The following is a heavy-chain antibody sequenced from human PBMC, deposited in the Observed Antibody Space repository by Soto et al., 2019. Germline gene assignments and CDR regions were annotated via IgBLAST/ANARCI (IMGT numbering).Heavy chain of an antibody. J-gene: IGHJ3*02. CDR2: ISAYNGNT. V-gene: IGHV1-18*01. D-gene: IGHD2-2*01. CDR1: GYTFTSYG. CDR3: AGPLTDYCSSTSCYARHAFDI. Sequence: ASVKVSCKASGYTFTSYGISWVRQAPGQGLEWMGWISAYNGNTNYAQKLQGRVTMTTDTSTSTAYMELRSLRSDDTAVYYCAGPLTDYCSSTSCYARHAFDIWGQGTMDTVSS.